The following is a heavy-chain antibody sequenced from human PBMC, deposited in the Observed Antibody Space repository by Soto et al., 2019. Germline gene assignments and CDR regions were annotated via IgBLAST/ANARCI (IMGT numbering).Heavy chain of an antibody. CDR2: ISAYNGNT. Sequence: ASVKVSCKASGYTFTSYGISWVRQAPGQGLEWMGWISAYNGNTNYAQKLQGRVTMTTDTSTSTAYMELRSLRSDDTAVYYCASRYSGSPSDAFDIWGQGTMVTVS. CDR1: GYTFTSYG. V-gene: IGHV1-18*01. J-gene: IGHJ3*02. CDR3: ASRYSGSPSDAFDI. D-gene: IGHD1-26*01.